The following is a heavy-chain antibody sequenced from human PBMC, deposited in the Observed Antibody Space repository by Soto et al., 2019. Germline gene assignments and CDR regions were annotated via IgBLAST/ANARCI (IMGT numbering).Heavy chain of an antibody. CDR2: IIPMLDRT. V-gene: IGHV1-69*08. CDR1: GGSFNSFH. CDR3: ARGTVTLFGVVTPPDY. D-gene: IGHD3-3*01. J-gene: IGHJ4*02. Sequence: QVQLVQSGAEMKRPGSSVKVSCKSSGGSFNSFHFNWVRQAPGQGLEWMGRIIPMLDRTQYAQMFQGRVTITADKSTSTAYMEMSGLESVDTAVYYCARGTVTLFGVVTPPDYWGQGTLVTVSS.